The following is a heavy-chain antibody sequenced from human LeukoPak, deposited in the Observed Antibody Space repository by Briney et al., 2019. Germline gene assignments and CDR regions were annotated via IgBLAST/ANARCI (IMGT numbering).Heavy chain of an antibody. D-gene: IGHD3-10*01. V-gene: IGHV4-4*07. Sequence: KPSETLSLICTVSDGSISSYFWTWIRQPAGKGLEWVGRFFTGGSATYNPSLKSRVTMSVDTSKNQLSLRLTSVTAADTAVYFCAAGPLGHISRGLDSWGQGTLVIVSS. CDR3: AAGPLGHISRGLDS. J-gene: IGHJ4*02. CDR2: FFTGGSA. CDR1: DGSISSYF.